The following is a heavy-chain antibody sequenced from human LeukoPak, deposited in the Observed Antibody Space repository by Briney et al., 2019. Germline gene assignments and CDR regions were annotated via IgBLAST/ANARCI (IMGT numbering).Heavy chain of an antibody. V-gene: IGHV3-30*02. CDR1: GFTFSSYG. CDR3: AKVRLGYCSGGSCSRGGKPMDV. CDR2: IRFDGSYK. D-gene: IGHD2-15*01. J-gene: IGHJ6*03. Sequence: GGSLRLSCAASGFTFSSYGMHWVRQAPGKGLEWVTFIRFDGSYKSYADSVKGRFTISRDNSKNTLYLQMNSLRAEDTAVYYCAKVRLGYCSGGSCSRGGKPMDVWGKGTTVTISS.